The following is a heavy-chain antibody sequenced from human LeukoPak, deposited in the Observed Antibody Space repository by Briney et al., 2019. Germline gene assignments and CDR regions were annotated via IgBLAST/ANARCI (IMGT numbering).Heavy chain of an antibody. J-gene: IGHJ4*02. Sequence: GRSLRLSCAASGFTFDDYAMHWVRHAPGKGLESVSRINTDGTVTTYADSVKGRFTVSRDNADNTMFLQMNSVRDEDTAVYYCATKQWLAPPPDSWGQGTPVTVSS. CDR3: ATKQWLAPPPDS. D-gene: IGHD6-19*01. CDR2: INTDGTVT. CDR1: GFTFDDYA. V-gene: IGHV3-74*01.